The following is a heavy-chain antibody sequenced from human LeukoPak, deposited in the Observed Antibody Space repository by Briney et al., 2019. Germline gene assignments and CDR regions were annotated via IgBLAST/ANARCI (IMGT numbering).Heavy chain of an antibody. Sequence: PSETLSLTCTVSGGSISSSSYYWGWIRQPPGKGLEWIGSIYYSGRTYYNPSLKSRVTISVDTSKNQFSLKLSSVTAADTAVYYCAREDGYGLPLGYWGQGTLVTVSS. CDR2: IYYSGRT. CDR1: GGSISSSSYY. J-gene: IGHJ4*02. V-gene: IGHV4-39*07. CDR3: AREDGYGLPLGY. D-gene: IGHD5-24*01.